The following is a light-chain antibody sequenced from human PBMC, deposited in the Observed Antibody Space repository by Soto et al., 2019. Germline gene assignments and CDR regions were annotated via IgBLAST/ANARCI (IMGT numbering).Light chain of an antibody. J-gene: IGKJ5*01. CDR2: GAS. CDR1: QSVSNN. CDR3: QQYNNWPPIT. Sequence: ESVLTQSPVTLSLSPCEIATLSCSSIQSVSNNYLAWYQQKPGQAPRLLIYGASNRATGIPDRFSGSRSGAEFTLTINSLQSEDFAVYYCQQYNNWPPITFGQGTRLEIK. V-gene: IGKV3D-15*01.